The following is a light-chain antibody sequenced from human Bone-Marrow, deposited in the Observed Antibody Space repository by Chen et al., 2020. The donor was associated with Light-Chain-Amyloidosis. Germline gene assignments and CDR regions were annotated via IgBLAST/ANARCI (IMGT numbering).Light chain of an antibody. V-gene: IGLV1-40*01. J-gene: IGLJ2*01. CDR3: QSYDTRLRGSV. Sequence: QSVLTQPPSVPRAPGQRVTIPCTGSRSNIGAPYDVHWYQQLPGTAPKLLLYGNNNRPSGVPDRFSGSKSGSSASLAITGLRADDEADYYCQSYDTRLRGSVFGGGTRLTVL. CDR1: RSNIGAPYD. CDR2: GNN.